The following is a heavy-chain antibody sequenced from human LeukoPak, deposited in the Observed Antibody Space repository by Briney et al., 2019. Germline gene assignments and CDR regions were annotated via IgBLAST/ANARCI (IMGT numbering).Heavy chain of an antibody. Sequence: GGSLRLSCAASGFTFSSYDMNWVRQAPGKGLEWVSYISSGGSTIYYADSVKGRFTISRDNAKNSLYLQINSLRAEDTAVYYCARVFPSRAPAGTNRIDPWGQGTLVTVSS. CDR1: GFTFSSYD. V-gene: IGHV3-48*03. CDR2: ISSGGSTI. D-gene: IGHD6-13*01. CDR3: ARVFPSRAPAGTNRIDP. J-gene: IGHJ5*02.